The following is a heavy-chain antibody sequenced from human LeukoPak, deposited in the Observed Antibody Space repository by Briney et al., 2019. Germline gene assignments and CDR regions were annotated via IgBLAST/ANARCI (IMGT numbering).Heavy chain of an antibody. Sequence: SETLTLSCAVSGGSISSSTLWSWVRQPPGKGLEWIGEISHSVSTNYNPSLESRVTISVDNSKNQLSLKLSSVTAADTAVYYCARALPTYYYGSGSYDYWGQGTLVTVSS. CDR1: GGSISSSTL. CDR2: ISHSVST. D-gene: IGHD3-10*01. J-gene: IGHJ4*02. V-gene: IGHV4-4*02. CDR3: ARALPTYYYGSGSYDY.